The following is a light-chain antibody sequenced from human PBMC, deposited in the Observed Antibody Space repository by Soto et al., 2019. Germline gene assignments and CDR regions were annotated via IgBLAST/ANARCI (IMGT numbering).Light chain of an antibody. Sequence: QPVLTQSPSASASLGASVKLTCTLSSGHSSYAIAWHQQQPEKGPRYLMNLNSDGSHSKGDGIPDRFSGSSSGAVCYLTISSLQSEDEADYYCQTWGTGIQVFGGGTKLTVL. V-gene: IGLV4-69*01. CDR1: SGHSSYA. CDR2: LNSDGSH. J-gene: IGLJ3*02. CDR3: QTWGTGIQV.